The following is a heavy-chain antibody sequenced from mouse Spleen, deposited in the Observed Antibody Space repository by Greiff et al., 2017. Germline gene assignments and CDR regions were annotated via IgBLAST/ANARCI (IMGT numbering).Heavy chain of an antibody. CDR2: ISYDGSN. CDR1: GYSITSGYY. Sequence: ESGPGLVKPSQSLSLTCSVTGYSITSGYYWNWIRQFPGNKLEWMGYISYDGSNNYNPSLKNRISITRDTSKNQFFLKLNSVTTEDTATYYCAEGGPYYFDYWGQGTTLTVSS. D-gene: IGHD3-3*01. V-gene: IGHV3-6*01. J-gene: IGHJ2*01. CDR3: AEGGPYYFDY.